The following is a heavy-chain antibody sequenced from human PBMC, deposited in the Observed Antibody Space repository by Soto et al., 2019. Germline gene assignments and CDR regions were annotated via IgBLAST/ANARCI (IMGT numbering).Heavy chain of an antibody. Sequence: SETLSLTCAVYGGSFSRYCWSWIRQPPGKGLEWIGEINHSGSTNYNPSLKSRVTISVDTSKNQVSLKLSSVTAADTAVYYCARVSGIYYYGMDVWVQATTGT. J-gene: IGHJ6*02. V-gene: IGHV4-34*01. CDR1: GGSFSRYC. CDR2: INHSGST. D-gene: IGHD3-10*01. CDR3: ARVSGIYYYGMDV.